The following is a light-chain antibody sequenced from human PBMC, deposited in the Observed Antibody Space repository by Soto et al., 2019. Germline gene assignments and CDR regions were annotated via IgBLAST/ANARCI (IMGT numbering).Light chain of an antibody. CDR3: QQYNNWPAIT. J-gene: IGKJ5*01. CDR2: GAS. Sequence: EIVMTQSPATLSASPGERATLSCRASQSVSSNLAWYQQKCGQAPRLLIYGASTRATGIPARFSGSGSGTEFTLTISSLQSEDFAVYYCQQYNNWPAITFGQGTRLEFK. V-gene: IGKV3-15*01. CDR1: QSVSSN.